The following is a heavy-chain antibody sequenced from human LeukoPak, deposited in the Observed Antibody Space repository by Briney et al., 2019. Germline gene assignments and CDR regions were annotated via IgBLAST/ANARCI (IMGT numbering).Heavy chain of an antibody. J-gene: IGHJ4*02. Sequence: SETLSLTCAVYGGSFSGYYWSWIRQPPGKGLEWIGEINHSGSTNYNPSLKSRVTISVDTSKNQFSLKLSSVTAADTAVYYCARGNSYGYPLFDYWGQGTLVTVSS. V-gene: IGHV4-34*01. CDR3: ARGNSYGYPLFDY. D-gene: IGHD5-18*01. CDR1: GGSFSGYY. CDR2: INHSGST.